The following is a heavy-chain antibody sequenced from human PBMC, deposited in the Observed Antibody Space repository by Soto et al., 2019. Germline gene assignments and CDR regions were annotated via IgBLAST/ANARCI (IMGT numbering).Heavy chain of an antibody. CDR2: IIPIFGTA. V-gene: IGHV1-69*06. CDR3: ARGYCSSTSCYTAMYYYYYGMDV. Sequence: QVQLVQSGAEVKKPGSSVKVSCKASGVTFSSYAISWVRQAPGQGLEWMGGIIPIFGTANYAQKFQGRVTITADKSTSTAYMELSSLRSEDTAVYYCARGYCSSTSCYTAMYYYYYGMDVWGQGTTVTVSS. D-gene: IGHD2-2*02. J-gene: IGHJ6*02. CDR1: GVTFSSYA.